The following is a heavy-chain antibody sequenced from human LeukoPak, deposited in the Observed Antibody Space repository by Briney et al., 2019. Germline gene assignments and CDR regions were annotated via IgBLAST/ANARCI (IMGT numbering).Heavy chain of an antibody. CDR3: ARCGYSSGWYAIDY. Sequence: PSETLSLXCAVYGGSFSGYYWSWLRQPPGKGMEWIGEINHSGRTNYNPSLKSRVTISVDTSKNQFSLKLSSVTAADTAVYYCARCGYSSGWYAIDYWGQGTLVTVSS. D-gene: IGHD6-19*01. CDR2: INHSGRT. CDR1: GGSFSGYY. V-gene: IGHV4-34*01. J-gene: IGHJ4*02.